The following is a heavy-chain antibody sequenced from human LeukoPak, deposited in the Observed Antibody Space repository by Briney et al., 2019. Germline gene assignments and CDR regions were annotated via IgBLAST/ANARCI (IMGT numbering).Heavy chain of an antibody. V-gene: IGHV3-23*01. D-gene: IGHD6-19*01. Sequence: PGGSLRLSCAASGFTFTSYAMSWVRQAPGKGLEWVSTISGSGGSTYYADSVKGRFSISRDNSENTLYLQMNSLRAEDTAVYYCAKIAVAGYSGNYYYFDYWGQGTLVTVPS. CDR2: ISGSGGST. CDR1: GFTFTSYA. CDR3: AKIAVAGYSGNYYYFDY. J-gene: IGHJ4*02.